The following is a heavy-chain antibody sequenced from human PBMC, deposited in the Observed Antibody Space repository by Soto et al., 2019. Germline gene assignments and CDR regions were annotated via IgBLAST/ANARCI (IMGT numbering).Heavy chain of an antibody. V-gene: IGHV3-23*01. D-gene: IGHD3-3*01. CDR1: GFTFSSYA. CDR3: AKPSRYYYDFWSGYLFDY. J-gene: IGHJ4*02. CDR2: ISGSGGST. Sequence: GGSLRLSCAASGFTFSSYAMSWVRQAPGKGLEWVSAISGSGGSTYYADSVKGRFTISRDNSKNTLYLQMNSLRAEDTAVYYCAKPSRYYYDFWSGYLFDYWGQGTLVTVSS.